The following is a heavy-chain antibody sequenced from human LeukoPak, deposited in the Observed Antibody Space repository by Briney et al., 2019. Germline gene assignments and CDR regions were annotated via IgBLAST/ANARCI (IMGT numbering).Heavy chain of an antibody. V-gene: IGHV4-34*01. J-gene: IGHJ4*02. CDR3: ARGRMLRRYYGSGSYRNYYFDY. CDR2: INHSGST. D-gene: IGHD3-10*01. Sequence: SETLSLTCAVYGGSFSPYYWSWIRQPPGKGLEWIGEINHSGSTNYNPSLKSRVTISVDTSKNQFSLKLSSVTAADTAVYYCARGRMLRRYYGSGSYRNYYFDYWGQGTLVTVSS. CDR1: GGSFSPYY.